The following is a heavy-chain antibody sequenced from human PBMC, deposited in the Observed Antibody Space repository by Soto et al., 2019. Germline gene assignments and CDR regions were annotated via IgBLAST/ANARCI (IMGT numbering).Heavy chain of an antibody. CDR3: ASTAMASLYFDY. J-gene: IGHJ4*02. D-gene: IGHD5-18*01. CDR2: IYYSGST. CDR1: GGSISSVGYY. Sequence: SETLSLTCTVSGGSISSVGYYWSWIRQHPGKGLEWIGYIYYSGSTYYNPSLKSRVTISVDTSKNQFSLKLSSVTAADTAVYYCASTAMASLYFDYWGQGTLVTVSS. V-gene: IGHV4-31*03.